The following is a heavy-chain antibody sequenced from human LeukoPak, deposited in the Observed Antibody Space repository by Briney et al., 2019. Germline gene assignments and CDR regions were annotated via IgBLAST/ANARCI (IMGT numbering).Heavy chain of an antibody. CDR2: IFYNEGT. CDR1: SGSFRTYY. V-gene: IGHV4-59*12. J-gene: IGHJ4*02. D-gene: IGHD3-22*01. CDR3: ARYSTYYYDSSGYDIFDY. Sequence: PSETLSLTCTVSSGSFRTYYWSWIRQPPGKGLEWIGYIFYNEGTSYNPSLKSRVTISVDTSKNQFSLKLSSVTALDTAVYYCARYSTYYYDSSGYDIFDYWGQGTLVTVSS.